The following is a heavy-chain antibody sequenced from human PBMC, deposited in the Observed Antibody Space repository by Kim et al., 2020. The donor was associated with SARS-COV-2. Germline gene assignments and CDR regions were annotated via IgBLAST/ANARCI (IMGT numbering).Heavy chain of an antibody. D-gene: IGHD1-1*01. J-gene: IGHJ4*02. Sequence: ASVKVSCKASGYTFSSYWMHWVRQAPGQGLEWMGIISCRDGTASARYAQKFQGRVTMTRDTSTTTVYMELSSLRSEDTAVYYCARDFDTNWSIDYWGQGTLVTVSS. V-gene: IGHV1-46*01. CDR2: ISCRDGTA. CDR3: ARDFDTNWSIDY. CDR1: GYTFSSYW.